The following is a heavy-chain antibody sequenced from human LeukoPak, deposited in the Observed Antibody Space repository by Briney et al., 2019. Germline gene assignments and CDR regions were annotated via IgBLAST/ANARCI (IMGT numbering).Heavy chain of an antibody. J-gene: IGHJ2*01. CDR3: ARLAIRSTWYFDR. CDR1: GASISSYY. V-gene: IGHV4-4*09. Sequence: PSETLSLTCTVSGASISSYYWNWIRQSPGKGLEWIGCLYPSGSTNYNPSLKSRVSTSVDTSKNQFSLNLNSVAAADTAVYYCARLAIRSTWYFDRWGRGTLVTVSS. CDR2: LYPSGST. D-gene: IGHD3-10*01.